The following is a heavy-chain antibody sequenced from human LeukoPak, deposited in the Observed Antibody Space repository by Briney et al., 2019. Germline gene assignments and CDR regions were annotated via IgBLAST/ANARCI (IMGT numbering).Heavy chain of an antibody. CDR1: GFTFSSYG. D-gene: IGHD6-6*01. V-gene: IGHV3-23*01. Sequence: PGGSLRLSCAASGFTFSSYGMSWVRQAPGKGLEWVSGISGGGGSTYYADSVKGRFTISRDNDKKSVYLQMRSLRAEDTAVYYCARDRSSYYMDVWGKGTTVTVSS. CDR2: ISGGGGST. CDR3: ARDRSSYYMDV. J-gene: IGHJ6*03.